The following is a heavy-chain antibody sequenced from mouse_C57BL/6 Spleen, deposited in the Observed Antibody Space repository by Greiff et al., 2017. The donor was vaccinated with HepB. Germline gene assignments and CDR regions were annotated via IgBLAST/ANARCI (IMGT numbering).Heavy chain of an antibody. CDR1: GYAFSSSW. D-gene: IGHD3-2*02. V-gene: IGHV1-82*01. CDR3: AREGASSGYYFDY. J-gene: IGHJ2*01. Sequence: VKLVESGPELVKPGASVKISCKASGYAFSSSWMNWVKQRPGKGLEWIGRIYPGDGDTNYNGKFKGKATLTADKSSSTAYMQLSSLTSEDSAVYFCAREGASSGYYFDYWGQGTTLTVSS. CDR2: IYPGDGDT.